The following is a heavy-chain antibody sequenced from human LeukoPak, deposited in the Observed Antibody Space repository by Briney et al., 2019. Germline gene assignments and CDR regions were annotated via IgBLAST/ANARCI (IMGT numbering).Heavy chain of an antibody. Sequence: SVKVSCKASGYTFTSYGISWVRQAPGQGLEWMGGIIPIFGTANYAQKFQGRVTITADESTSTAYMELSSLRSEDTAVYYCATLNVYVGYWGQGTLVTVSS. J-gene: IGHJ4*02. D-gene: IGHD3-16*01. V-gene: IGHV1-69*13. CDR1: GYTFTSYG. CDR3: ATLNVYVGY. CDR2: IIPIFGTA.